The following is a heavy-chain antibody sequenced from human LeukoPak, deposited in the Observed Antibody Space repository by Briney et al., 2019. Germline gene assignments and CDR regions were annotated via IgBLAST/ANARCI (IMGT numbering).Heavy chain of an antibody. Sequence: PSETLSLTCTVSGGSISSSGYYWGWIRQPPGKGLEWIGTISYSGSTYYNPSLKSRVTISLDTSKNQFSLKLSSVTAADTAVYYCARIRSSSSSAWGQGTLVTVSS. CDR3: ARIRSSSSSA. V-gene: IGHV4-39*01. J-gene: IGHJ5*02. D-gene: IGHD6-6*01. CDR2: ISYSGST. CDR1: GGSISSSGYY.